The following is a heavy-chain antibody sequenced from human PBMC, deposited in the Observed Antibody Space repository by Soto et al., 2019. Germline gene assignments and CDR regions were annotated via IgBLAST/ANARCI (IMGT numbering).Heavy chain of an antibody. D-gene: IGHD3-3*01. Sequence: SETLSLTCTVSGGSISSSSYYWGWIRQPPGKGLDWIGSIYYSGSTYYNPSLKSRVTISVDTSKNQFSLKLSSVTAADTAVYYCARLSDDFWSGYYVTGNYYYYYYMDVWGKGTTVTVSS. V-gene: IGHV4-39*01. CDR3: ARLSDDFWSGYYVTGNYYYYYYMDV. CDR1: GGSISSSSYY. J-gene: IGHJ6*03. CDR2: IYYSGST.